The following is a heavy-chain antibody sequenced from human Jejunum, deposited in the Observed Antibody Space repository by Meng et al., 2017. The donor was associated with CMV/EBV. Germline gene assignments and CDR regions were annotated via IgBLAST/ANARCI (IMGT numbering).Heavy chain of an antibody. Sequence: FTFSNYPMHWVRQAPGKGLEWVAYISYNGGRTYDADSVKGRFTISRDNSKKTLYLQMNSLRAEDTAVYYCAKDPEYYYDSSGYYYDWGQGTLVTVSS. J-gene: IGHJ4*02. D-gene: IGHD3-22*01. CDR1: FTFSNYP. CDR2: ISYNGGRT. V-gene: IGHV3-30*04. CDR3: AKDPEYYYDSSGYYYD.